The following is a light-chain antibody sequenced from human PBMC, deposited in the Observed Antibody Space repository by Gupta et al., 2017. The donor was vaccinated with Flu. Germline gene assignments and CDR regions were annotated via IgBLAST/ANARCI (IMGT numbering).Light chain of an antibody. J-gene: IGLJ2*01. CDR3: SSSRGNNVV. Sequence: LPPDPAVSLALGQTITSTCQGASLRSYYANWYHQKPGQAPVLVIYDKNKRPTGIPDRFSGSGSGNTASLTLTGAQAEDEADYYCSSSRGNNVVFGGGTKLTVL. CDR2: DKN. V-gene: IGLV3-19*01. CDR1: SLRSYY.